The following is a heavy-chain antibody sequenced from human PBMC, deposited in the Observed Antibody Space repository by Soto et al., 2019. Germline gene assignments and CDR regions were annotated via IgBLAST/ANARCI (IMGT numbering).Heavy chain of an antibody. CDR3: ARSWVTGKGGMDV. Sequence: QVQLVQSGAEVKKPGASVKVSCKTSGYTFTSYGLSWVRQAPGQGLEWMGWINGYTGNTNYAQKFQGRVTMLTDTSTNTAYLDLWTLISDDTAVYYWARSWVTGKGGMDVWGQGTTVTVSS. J-gene: IGHJ6*02. CDR1: GYTFTSYG. CDR2: INGYTGNT. D-gene: IGHD3-16*01. V-gene: IGHV1-18*01.